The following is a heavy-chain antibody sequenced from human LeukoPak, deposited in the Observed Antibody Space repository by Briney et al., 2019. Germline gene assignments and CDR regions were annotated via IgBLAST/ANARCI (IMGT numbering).Heavy chain of an antibody. CDR3: ARGDTTVTNTQFDY. Sequence: ASVKVSCKASGGTFSSYAISRVGQAPGQGLEWLGGIIPIFGTANYAQKFQGRVTITADKSTSSAYMELSSLRSEDTAVYYCARGDTTVTNTQFDYWGQGTLVTVSS. CDR1: GGTFSSYA. V-gene: IGHV1-69*06. J-gene: IGHJ4*02. CDR2: IIPIFGTA. D-gene: IGHD4-17*01.